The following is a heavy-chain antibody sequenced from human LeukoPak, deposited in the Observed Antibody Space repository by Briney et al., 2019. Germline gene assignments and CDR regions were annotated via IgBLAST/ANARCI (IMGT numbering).Heavy chain of an antibody. V-gene: IGHV1-2*02. Sequence: ASVKVSCKASGYTFTGYYMHWVRQAPGQGLEWMGWINPNSGGTNYAQKFQGRVTMTRDTSISTAYTELSRLRSDDTAVYYCAGASSPYSSSWYYFDYWGQGTLVTVSS. CDR1: GYTFTGYY. CDR3: AGASSPYSSSWYYFDY. CDR2: INPNSGGT. D-gene: IGHD6-13*01. J-gene: IGHJ4*02.